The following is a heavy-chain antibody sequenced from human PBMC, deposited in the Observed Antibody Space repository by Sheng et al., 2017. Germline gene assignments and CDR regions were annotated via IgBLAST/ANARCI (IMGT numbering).Heavy chain of an antibody. CDR3: ARLDATLAGLDY. J-gene: IGHJ4*02. CDR1: GFTFSGSA. CDR2: IKSKANNYAT. D-gene: IGHD6-19*01. V-gene: IGHV3-73*02. Sequence: EVQLVESGGGLVQPGGSLKLSCAASGFTFSGSAVHWVRQASGKGPEWVGRIKSKANNYATAYAAPVKGRFTVSRDDSRNMAYLQMNSLKTEDTAVYYCARLDATLAGLDYWGQGTLVTVSS.